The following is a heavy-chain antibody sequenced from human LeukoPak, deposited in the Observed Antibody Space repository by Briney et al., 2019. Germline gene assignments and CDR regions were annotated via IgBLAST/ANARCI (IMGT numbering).Heavy chain of an antibody. D-gene: IGHD3-16*01. V-gene: IGHV3-74*01. CDR3: ASNSSSDYGGDDAFDI. J-gene: IGHJ3*02. CDR2: INSDGSST. Sequence: GGSLRLSCAASGFTFSTYWMHWVRQAPGKGLVWVSRINSDGSSTNYADSVKGRFTISRDNAKNTLYLQMNSLRAEDTAVYYCASNSSSDYGGDDAFDIWGQGTMVTVSS. CDR1: GFTFSTYW.